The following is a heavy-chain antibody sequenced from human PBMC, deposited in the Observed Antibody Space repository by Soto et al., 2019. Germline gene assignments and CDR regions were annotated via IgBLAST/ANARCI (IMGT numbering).Heavy chain of an antibody. CDR2: IKHDRSDQ. Sequence: PGGSLRLSCAASGFTFSNYCMSWVRQAPGKGLEWVANIKHDRSDQYYSDSVKGRFTISRDNAKNSLYLQMNSLRAEDTAVYYCAAERDHENHFLDFWGQGTMVTVSS. CDR3: AAERDHENHFLDF. D-gene: IGHD1-1*01. V-gene: IGHV3-7*01. J-gene: IGHJ4*01. CDR1: GFTFSNYC.